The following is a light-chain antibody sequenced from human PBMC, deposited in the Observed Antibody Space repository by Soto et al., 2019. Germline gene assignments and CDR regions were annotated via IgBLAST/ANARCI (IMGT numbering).Light chain of an antibody. CDR1: QSLTSN. V-gene: IGKV3-20*01. Sequence: EIVLTQSPATLSVSPGDRATLSCRASQSLTSNLAWYQQKPGQAPRLLIYGASTRATGIPDRFSGSGSGTEFTLTISRLEPEDFAVYYCQQYGSSPTWTFGQGTKVDI. J-gene: IGKJ1*01. CDR3: QQYGSSPTWT. CDR2: GAS.